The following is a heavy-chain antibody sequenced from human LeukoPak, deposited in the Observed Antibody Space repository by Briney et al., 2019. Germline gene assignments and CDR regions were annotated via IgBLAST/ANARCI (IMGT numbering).Heavy chain of an antibody. J-gene: IGHJ4*02. CDR3: AKDEANVLLWFGELLGPIDY. CDR1: GVTFSSYA. V-gene: IGHV3-23*01. Sequence: PGGSLRLSCAASGVTFSSYAMSWVRQAPGKGLEWVSASSGSGGSTYYADSVKGRFTISRDNSKNTLYLQMNSLRAEDTAVYYCAKDEANVLLWFGELLGPIDYWGQGTLVTVSS. CDR2: SSGSGGST. D-gene: IGHD3-10*01.